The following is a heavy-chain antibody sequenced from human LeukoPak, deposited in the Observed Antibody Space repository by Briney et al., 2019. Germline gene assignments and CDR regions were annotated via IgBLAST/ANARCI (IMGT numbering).Heavy chain of an antibody. Sequence: GQSLRLSCAASGFTFSNYAIHWVRQAPGKGLEWVAFIRNDGSNKYYVDSVTGRFTISRDNSKNTPYLQMSCLITEDTAVYYCRDPFDYWGQGTLVTVSS. D-gene: IGHD2/OR15-2a*01. CDR3: RDPFDY. CDR2: IRNDGSNK. CDR1: GFTFSNYA. J-gene: IGHJ4*02. V-gene: IGHV3-30*02.